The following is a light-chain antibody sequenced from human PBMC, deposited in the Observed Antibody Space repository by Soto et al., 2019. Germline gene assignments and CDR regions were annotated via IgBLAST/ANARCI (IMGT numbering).Light chain of an antibody. V-gene: IGKV3-20*01. Sequence: EIVLTQSPGTLSLSPGERATLSCRASQSVSNSYLAWYQQKPGQAPRLLIYAASSRATGIPDRFSGSGSGTDFTLTISRLEPEDFAVYYCHQYGSSPQTFGQGTKLEIK. CDR1: QSVSNSY. J-gene: IGKJ2*01. CDR2: AAS. CDR3: HQYGSSPQT.